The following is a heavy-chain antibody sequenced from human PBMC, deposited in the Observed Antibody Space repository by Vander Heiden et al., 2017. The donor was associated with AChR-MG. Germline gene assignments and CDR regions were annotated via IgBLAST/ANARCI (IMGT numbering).Heavy chain of an antibody. Sequence: EVQLLESGGGLVQPGGSLRLSCAASGFTFSSYAMGWVRQAPGKGLEWVSAISGSGGSTYYADSVKGRFTISRDNSKNTLYLQMNSLRAEDTAVYYCAKGYYYDSSGYYYGYGMDVWGQGATVTVSS. CDR1: GFTFSSYA. J-gene: IGHJ6*02. CDR3: AKGYYYDSSGYYYGYGMDV. CDR2: ISGSGGST. V-gene: IGHV3-23*01. D-gene: IGHD3-22*01.